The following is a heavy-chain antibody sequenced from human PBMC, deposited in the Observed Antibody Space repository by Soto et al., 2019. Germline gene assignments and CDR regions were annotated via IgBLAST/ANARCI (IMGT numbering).Heavy chain of an antibody. CDR2: ISDSGDRT. CDR3: VKGGWLDY. Sequence: EVHLLESGGGWVQPGGSLRLSCAASEFTFNIFDMSWVRQAPGEGLEWVSMISDSGDRTYYAGSVRGRFTMSRDNSKNTVYLQMDSLRAEDTAIYYCVKGGWLDYWGQGTLVTVSS. V-gene: IGHV3-23*01. J-gene: IGHJ4*02. D-gene: IGHD5-12*01. CDR1: EFTFNIFD.